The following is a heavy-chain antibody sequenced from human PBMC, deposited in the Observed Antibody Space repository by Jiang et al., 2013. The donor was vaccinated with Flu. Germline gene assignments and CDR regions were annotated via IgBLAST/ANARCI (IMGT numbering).Heavy chain of an antibody. CDR2: ISYDGSNK. CDR3: AQGRIAARPEFSY. D-gene: IGHD6-6*01. V-gene: IGHV3-30*18. Sequence: GGGAVQPGRSLRLSCAASGFTFSSYGMHWVRQAPGKGLEWVAVISYDGSNKYYADSVKGRFTISRDNSKNTLYLQMNSLRAEDTAVYYCAQGRIAARPEFSYWGQGTLVTVSS. J-gene: IGHJ4*02. CDR1: GFTFSSYG.